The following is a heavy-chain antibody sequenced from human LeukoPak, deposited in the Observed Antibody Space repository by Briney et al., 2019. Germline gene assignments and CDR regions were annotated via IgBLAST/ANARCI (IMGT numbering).Heavy chain of an antibody. Sequence: PGGSLRLSCAASRFSFSNYWMHWVRQAPGKGLVWVSRVKSDGSNPSYADSVKGRFTISRDNAEDMLYLQMNTLGAEDTAVYYCVRDIVSGSGSLDYWGQGTLVTVSS. CDR3: VRDIVSGSGSLDY. CDR2: VKSDGSNP. V-gene: IGHV3-74*01. D-gene: IGHD3-10*01. J-gene: IGHJ4*02. CDR1: RFSFSNYW.